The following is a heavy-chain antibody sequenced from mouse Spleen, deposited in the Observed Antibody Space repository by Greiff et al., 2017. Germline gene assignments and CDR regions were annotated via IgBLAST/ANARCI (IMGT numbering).Heavy chain of an antibody. Sequence: DVQLQESGGGLVQSGRSLRLSCATSGFTFSDFYMEWVRQAPGKGLEWIAASRNKANDYTTEYSASVKGRFIVSRDTSQSILYLQMNALRAEDTAIYYCARDGYGNYPAWFAYWGQGTLVTVSA. CDR2: SRNKANDYTT. V-gene: IGHV7-1*01. CDR3: ARDGYGNYPAWFAY. D-gene: IGHD2-1*01. CDR1: GFTFSDFY. J-gene: IGHJ3*01.